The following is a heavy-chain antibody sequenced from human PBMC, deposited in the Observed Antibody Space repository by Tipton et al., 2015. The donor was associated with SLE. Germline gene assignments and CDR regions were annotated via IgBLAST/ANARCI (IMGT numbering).Heavy chain of an antibody. D-gene: IGHD6-6*01. CDR3: ARGEAARPSDY. CDR2: IKQDGIER. CDR1: GFSFSYHW. J-gene: IGHJ4*02. V-gene: IGHV3-7*03. Sequence: SLRLSCAASGFSFSYHWMTWVRQAPGKGLEWVANIKQDGIERYYVDSVKGRFTISRDNAKNSLYLQMNSLRAEDTAVYYCARGEAARPSDYWGQGTLVTVSS.